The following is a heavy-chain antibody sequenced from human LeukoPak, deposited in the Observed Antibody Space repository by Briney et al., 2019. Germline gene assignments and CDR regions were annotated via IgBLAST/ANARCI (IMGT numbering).Heavy chain of an antibody. V-gene: IGHV4-59*08. J-gene: IGHJ4*02. CDR2: IYYSGST. CDR1: GGSISSYY. Sequence: PSETLSPTCTVSGGSISSYYWSWIRQPPGKGLEWIGYIYYSGSTNYNPSLKSRVTISVDTSKNQFSLKLSSVTAADTAVYYCASHGRQRQLRGPNDYWGQGTLVTVSS. CDR3: ASHGRQRQLRGPNDY. D-gene: IGHD4-17*01.